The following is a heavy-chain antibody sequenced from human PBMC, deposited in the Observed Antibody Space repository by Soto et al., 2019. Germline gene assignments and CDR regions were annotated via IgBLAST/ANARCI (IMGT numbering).Heavy chain of an antibody. CDR3: VRGDTYYSEWYFQY. CDR2: ISTFNGII. CDR1: GFTFKGYY. J-gene: IGHJ4*02. V-gene: IGHV1-18*01. Sequence: GASVKVSCKTSGFTFKGYYIYWVRQAPGQGLEFMGLISTFNGIIQFTESLQDRVTITIETFASTAPLELRSLTSEDTAVYFCVRGDTYYSEWYFQYWGQGTLVTVSS. D-gene: IGHD2-21*01.